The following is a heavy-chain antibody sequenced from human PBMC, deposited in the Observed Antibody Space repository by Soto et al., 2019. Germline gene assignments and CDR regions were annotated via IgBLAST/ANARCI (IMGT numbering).Heavy chain of an antibody. J-gene: IGHJ4*02. Sequence: EVHLAESGGSLVQPGESLGLSCAASGFTFRNYWMHWVRQAPGKGLEWVSRINSDTSDTSYADSVKGRFTVSRDNAKNTLYLQMNSLRVEDTAVYYCVSEERFVANFDLWGQGTLVIVSS. CDR2: INSDTSDT. CDR1: GFTFRNYW. CDR3: VSEERFVANFDL. D-gene: IGHD3-10*01. V-gene: IGHV3-74*01.